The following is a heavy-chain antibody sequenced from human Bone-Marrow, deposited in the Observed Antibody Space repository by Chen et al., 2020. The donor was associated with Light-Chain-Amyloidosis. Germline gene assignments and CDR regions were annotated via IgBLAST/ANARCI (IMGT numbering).Heavy chain of an antibody. Sequence: QVKLVESGGGVVQPGRSLRLSCAASGFTLNSLGMHWVRQAPGRGLEWVATISYDGSNQHYADSVKGRFTISRDNSKNTLYLQMNSLRPDDTAVYFCAKSRGGWLYPPFDHWGHGTLVTVSS. D-gene: IGHD2-2*02. J-gene: IGHJ4*01. CDR3: AKSRGGWLYPPFDH. CDR2: ISYDGSNQ. CDR1: GFTLNSLG. V-gene: IGHV3-30*18.